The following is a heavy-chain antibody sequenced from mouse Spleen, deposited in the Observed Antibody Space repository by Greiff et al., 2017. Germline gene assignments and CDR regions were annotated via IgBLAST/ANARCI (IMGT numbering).Heavy chain of an antibody. J-gene: IGHJ2*01. CDR2: INPSSGYT. CDR3: ARMITTVVGAFDY. V-gene: IGHV1-7*01. CDR1: GYTFTSYW. Sequence: VKLVESGAELAKPGASVKLSCKASGYTFTSYWMHWVKQRPGQGLEWIGYINPSSGYTKYNQKFKDKATLTADKSSSTAYMQLSSLTYEDSAVYYCARMITTVVGAFDYWGQGTTLTVSS. D-gene: IGHD1-1*01.